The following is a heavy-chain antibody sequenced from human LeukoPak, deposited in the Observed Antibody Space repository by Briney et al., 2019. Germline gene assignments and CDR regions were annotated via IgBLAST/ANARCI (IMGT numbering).Heavy chain of an antibody. Sequence: PSETLSLTCTVSGGSISSGGYYWSWIRQHPGKGLGWIGYIYYSGSPNYNPSLNSPVNISVDTSKNQFSMKARSVTAAETAVYYCARSFSEAVSDYWGQGTLVTVSS. J-gene: IGHJ4*02. CDR1: GGSISSGGYY. CDR2: IYYSGSP. CDR3: ARSFSEAVSDY. V-gene: IGHV4-31*01.